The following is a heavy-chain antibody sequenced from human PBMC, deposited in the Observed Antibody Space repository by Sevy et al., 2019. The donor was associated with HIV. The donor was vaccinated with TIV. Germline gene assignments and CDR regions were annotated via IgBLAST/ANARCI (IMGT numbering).Heavy chain of an antibody. V-gene: IGHV3-43*01. CDR2: ICWDGGST. CDR1: GFTFDDYT. CDR3: AKDRNSYGSFSEFDY. Sequence: GGSLRLSCAASGFTFDDYTMHWVRQAPGKGLEWVSLICWDGGSTYYADSVKGRFTISRENSKNSLYLQMNSLRTEDTALYYCAKDRNSYGSFSEFDYWGQGTLVTVSS. D-gene: IGHD5-18*01. J-gene: IGHJ4*02.